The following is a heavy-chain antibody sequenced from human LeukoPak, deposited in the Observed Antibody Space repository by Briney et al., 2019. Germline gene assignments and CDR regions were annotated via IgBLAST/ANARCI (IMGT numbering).Heavy chain of an antibody. Sequence: ASVKVSCKASGFTFTDHYLHWVRQARGQGLEWMGWINPNSGGTNYAQKFQGRVTMTRDTSISTAYMELSRLRSDDTAVYYCARGGLEMATIAHWGQGTLVTVSS. CDR2: INPNSGGT. CDR1: GFTFTDHY. D-gene: IGHD5-24*01. CDR3: ARGGLEMATIAH. J-gene: IGHJ5*02. V-gene: IGHV1-2*02.